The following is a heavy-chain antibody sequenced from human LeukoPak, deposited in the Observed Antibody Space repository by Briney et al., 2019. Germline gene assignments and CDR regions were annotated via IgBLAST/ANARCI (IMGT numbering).Heavy chain of an antibody. J-gene: IGHJ6*03. CDR2: ISGTGANT. CDR3: AKNIRQLGNYYYYMDV. D-gene: IGHD1-1*01. V-gene: IGHV3-23*01. CDR1: GFTFSNYA. Sequence: GGSLRLSCAVSGFTFSNYAMSWVRQAPGKGPEWVSAISGTGANTFYADSVKGRFTISRDNSKNTLYLQMNSLRAEDTAIYYCAKNIRQLGNYYYYMDVWGKGNTVTVSS.